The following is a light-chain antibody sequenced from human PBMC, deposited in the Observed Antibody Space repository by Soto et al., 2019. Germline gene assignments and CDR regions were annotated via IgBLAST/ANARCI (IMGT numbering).Light chain of an antibody. Sequence: QSALTQPPSVSGSPGQSVNLSCTGTSSDVGIYKYFHQYQQHPGKAPNIMIYEVTNRPSGVSDRFSVSKSGNTASLTISGLQASDEADYYCSSFTSSSTVVFGGGTKLTVL. CDR3: SSFTSSSTVV. V-gene: IGLV2-14*01. CDR2: EVT. CDR1: SSDVGIYKY. J-gene: IGLJ2*01.